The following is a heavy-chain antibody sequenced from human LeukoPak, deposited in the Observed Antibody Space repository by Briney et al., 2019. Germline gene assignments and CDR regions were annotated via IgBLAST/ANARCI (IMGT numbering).Heavy chain of an antibody. CDR2: IYYSGST. V-gene: IGHV4-61*01. D-gene: IGHD1-26*01. CDR1: GGSVSSGSYY. J-gene: IGHJ4*02. CDR3: EAEVGDYVDY. Sequence: SETLSLTCTVSGGSVSSGSYYWSWIRQPPGKGLEWIGYIYYSGSTNYNPSLKSRVTISVDTSKNQFSLKLSSVTAADTAVYYCEAEVGDYVDYWGQGTLVTVSS.